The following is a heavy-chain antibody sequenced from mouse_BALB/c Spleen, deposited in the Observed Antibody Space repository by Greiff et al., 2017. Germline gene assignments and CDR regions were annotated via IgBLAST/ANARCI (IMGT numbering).Heavy chain of an antibody. D-gene: IGHD1-1*01. CDR1: GDSITSGY. CDR3: ARPSITTVVATPFAY. CDR2: ISYSGST. J-gene: IGHJ3*01. V-gene: IGHV3-8*02. Sequence: EVKLQESGPSLVKPSQTLSLTCSVTGDSITSGYWNWIRKFPGNKLEYMGYISYSGSTYYNPSLKSRISITRDTSKNQYYLQLNSVTTEDTATYYCARPSITTVVATPFAYWGQGTLVTVSA.